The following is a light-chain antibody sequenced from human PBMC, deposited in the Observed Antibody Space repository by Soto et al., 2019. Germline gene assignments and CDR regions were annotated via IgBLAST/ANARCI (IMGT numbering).Light chain of an antibody. Sequence: EMVMTQSPATLSVSPGERATLSCRASQNLSRNLAWYQQQPGQATRLLINGASTRATGLPARFRGTGSGTDCTLTISSLQSEDCAVYDFQQYDNWPHTVGQGTKLEIK. V-gene: IGKV3-15*01. CDR1: QNLSRN. J-gene: IGKJ2*01. CDR3: QQYDNWPHT. CDR2: GAS.